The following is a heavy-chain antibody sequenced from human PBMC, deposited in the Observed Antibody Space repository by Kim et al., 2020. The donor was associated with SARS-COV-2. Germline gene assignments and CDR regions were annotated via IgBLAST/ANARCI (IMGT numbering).Heavy chain of an antibody. D-gene: IGHD3-22*01. CDR2: IKQDGSEK. J-gene: IGHJ6*02. CDR1: GFTFSSYW. Sequence: GGSLRLSCAASGFTFSSYWMSWVRQAPGKGLEWVANIKQDGSEKYYVDSVKGRFTISRDNAKNSLYLQMNSLRAEDTAVYYCARDQGYYDSSGLYYYYGMDVWGQGTTVTVSS. V-gene: IGHV3-7*03. CDR3: ARDQGYYDSSGLYYYYGMDV.